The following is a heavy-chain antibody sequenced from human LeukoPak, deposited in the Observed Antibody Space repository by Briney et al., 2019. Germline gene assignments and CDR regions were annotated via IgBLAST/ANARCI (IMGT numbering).Heavy chain of an antibody. CDR2: IFYSGST. Sequence: SETLSLTCTVCGGFHSPYSWSWIRQPPGKGLECIGYIFYSGSTNYNPSLKSRVTISVATSKNEFYLELSSVTAADTAVYYCARDYHDTSGDNYVGGYYYMDVWGKGTTVTVSS. V-gene: IGHV4-59*08. CDR1: GGFHSPYS. J-gene: IGHJ6*03. D-gene: IGHD4/OR15-4a*01. CDR3: ARDYHDTSGDNYVGGYYYMDV.